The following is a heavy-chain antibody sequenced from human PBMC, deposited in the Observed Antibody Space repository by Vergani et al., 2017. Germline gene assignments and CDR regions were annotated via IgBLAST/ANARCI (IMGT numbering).Heavy chain of an antibody. D-gene: IGHD2-2*01. V-gene: IGHV1-46*01. CDR3: ARGQKESTSYHLFDP. Sequence: QVQLVQSGAEVKKPGSSVKVSCKASGYTFTSYDINWVRQAPGQGLEWMGIINPSGGSTSYAQKFQGRVTMTRDTSTSTVYMELSSLRSEDTAVYYCARGQKESTSYHLFDPWGQGTLVTVSS. CDR1: GYTFTSYD. CDR2: INPSGGST. J-gene: IGHJ5*02.